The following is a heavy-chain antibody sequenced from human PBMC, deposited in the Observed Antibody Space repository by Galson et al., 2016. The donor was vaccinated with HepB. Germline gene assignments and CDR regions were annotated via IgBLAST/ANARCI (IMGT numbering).Heavy chain of an antibody. CDR3: ARQPIKSHLHLSGYDLGWFFDF. CDR1: GDSISSIIDY. CDR2: VYYSGST. D-gene: IGHD5-12*01. V-gene: IGHV4-39*07. Sequence: SETLSLTCTVSGDSISSIIDYWGWIRQPPGKGLEWIGSVYYSGSTYYNPSLKSRVTISLDKSKNQFSLKLSSVTAADTAVYYCARQPIKSHLHLSGYDLGWFFDFWGQGTLVTVSS. J-gene: IGHJ4*02.